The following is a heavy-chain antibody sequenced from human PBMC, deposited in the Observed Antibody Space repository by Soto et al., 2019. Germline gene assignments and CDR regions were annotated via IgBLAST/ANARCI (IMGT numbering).Heavy chain of an antibody. J-gene: IGHJ6*02. CDR3: AKDLRTTISDYGMDV. V-gene: IGHV3-30*18. CDR2: IPCDETNE. Sequence: PGGSLRLSCVASGFTFGSHGMHWVRQAPGKGLEWVAVIPCDETNEHYVDSVKGRFTISRDNSKSILYLQMNRLRPEDTAVYKCAKDLRTTISDYGMDVWGQGTTVTVSS. CDR1: GFTFGSHG.